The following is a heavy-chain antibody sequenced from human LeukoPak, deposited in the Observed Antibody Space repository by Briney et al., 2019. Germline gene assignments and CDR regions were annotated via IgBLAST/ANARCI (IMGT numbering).Heavy chain of an antibody. Sequence: GGSLRLSCGASGFTFSSYAMSWVRQAPGKGLEWVSAISGSGGSTYYADSVKGRFTISRDNSKNTLYLQMNSLRAEDTAVYYCAKDGRGSPGSDAFDIWGQGTMVTVSS. CDR1: GFTFSSYA. CDR2: ISGSGGST. D-gene: IGHD1-26*01. V-gene: IGHV3-23*01. CDR3: AKDGRGSPGSDAFDI. J-gene: IGHJ3*02.